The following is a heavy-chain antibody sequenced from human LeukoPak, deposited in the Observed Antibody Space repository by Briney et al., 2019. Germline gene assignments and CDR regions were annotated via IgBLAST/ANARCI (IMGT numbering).Heavy chain of an antibody. J-gene: IGHJ4*02. CDR2: IYYSGST. Sequence: SETLSLTCTVSGGSISSYYWSWIRQPPGKGLEWIGYIYYSGSTNYNPSLKSRVTISVDTSKNQFSLKLSSVTAADTAVYYCARDHDSSGYYYLSFDYWGQGTLVTVSS. CDR1: GGSISSYY. D-gene: IGHD3-22*01. CDR3: ARDHDSSGYYYLSFDY. V-gene: IGHV4-59*01.